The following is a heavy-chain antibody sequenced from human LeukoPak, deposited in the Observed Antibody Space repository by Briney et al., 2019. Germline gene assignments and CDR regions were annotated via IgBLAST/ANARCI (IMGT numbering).Heavy chain of an antibody. CDR2: IYYSGST. CDR1: GGSISSSSYY. D-gene: IGHD3-10*01. Sequence: SETLSLTCTVSGGSISSSSYYWGWIRQPPGKGLEWIGSIYYSGSTYYNPSLKSRVTISVDTSKNQFSLKLSSVTAADTVVYYCARAGGSGSYYILDYWGQGTLVTVSS. J-gene: IGHJ4*02. V-gene: IGHV4-39*07. CDR3: ARAGGSGSYYILDY.